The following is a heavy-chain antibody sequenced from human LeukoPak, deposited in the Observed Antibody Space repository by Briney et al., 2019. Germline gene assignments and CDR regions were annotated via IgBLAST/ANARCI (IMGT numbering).Heavy chain of an antibody. V-gene: IGHV1-2*02. Sequence: ASVKVSCKASGYTFTGYYMHWVRQAPGQGLEWMGWINPSSGGTNYAQKFQGRVTMTRDTSISTAYMELSRLRSDDTAVYYCARVNRGGYDWGAFDIWGQGTMVTVSS. J-gene: IGHJ3*02. CDR2: INPSSGGT. D-gene: IGHD5-12*01. CDR3: ARVNRGGYDWGAFDI. CDR1: GYTFTGYY.